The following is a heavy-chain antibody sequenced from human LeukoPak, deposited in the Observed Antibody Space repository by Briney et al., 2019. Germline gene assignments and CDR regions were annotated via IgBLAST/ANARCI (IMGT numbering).Heavy chain of an antibody. CDR3: ARREGITGTTKWFDP. J-gene: IGHJ5*02. D-gene: IGHD1-7*01. V-gene: IGHV5-51*01. CDR1: GYNFTSYW. CDR2: IYPGDSDT. Sequence: GESLKISCKGSGYNFTSYWIGWVRQMPGKGLEWMGIIYPGDSDTRYSPSFQGQVTISADKSISTAYLQWSSLKASDTAMYHCARREGITGTTKWFDPWGQGTLVTVSS.